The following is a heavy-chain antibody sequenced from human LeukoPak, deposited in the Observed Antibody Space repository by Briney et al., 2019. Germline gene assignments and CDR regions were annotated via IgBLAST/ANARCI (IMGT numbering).Heavy chain of an antibody. J-gene: IGHJ4*02. CDR2: MSGSSSYM. Sequence: KPGGSLRLSCAVSGFTFNTYSMNWVRQAPGKGLEWVSSMSGSSSYMYYADSVKGRFTISRDNAKNSLYLQMNSLRAEDTAVYYCARDATRGYSGSFDYWGQGTLVTVSS. V-gene: IGHV3-21*01. CDR1: GFTFNTYS. D-gene: IGHD5-12*01. CDR3: ARDATRGYSGSFDY.